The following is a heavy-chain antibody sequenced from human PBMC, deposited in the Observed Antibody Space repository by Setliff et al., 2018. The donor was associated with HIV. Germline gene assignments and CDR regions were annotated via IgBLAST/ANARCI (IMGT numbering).Heavy chain of an antibody. Sequence: ASVKVSCKASGYTFTSYGISWVRQAPGQGLEWMGWISAYNGNTNYAQKLQGRVTMTTDTSTSTAYMELRSLRSDDTAVYYCARDLMELYDSSGYYYRDVAFDLLGQGTMVTVSS. V-gene: IGHV1-18*01. CDR1: GYTFTSYG. CDR3: ARDLMELYDSSGYYYRDVAFDL. CDR2: ISAYNGNT. J-gene: IGHJ3*01. D-gene: IGHD3-22*01.